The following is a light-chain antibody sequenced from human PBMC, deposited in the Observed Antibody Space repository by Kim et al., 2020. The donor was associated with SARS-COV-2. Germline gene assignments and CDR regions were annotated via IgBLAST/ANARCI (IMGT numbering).Light chain of an antibody. CDR1: QSISSW. CDR2: DAS. Sequence: DIQMTQSPSTLSASVGDRVTITCRASQSISSWLAWYQQKPGKAPKLLIYDASSLESGVPSRFSGSGSGTEFTLTISSLQPDDFATYDCQQYNSYSYTFGQGTKLEI. V-gene: IGKV1-5*01. CDR3: QQYNSYSYT. J-gene: IGKJ2*01.